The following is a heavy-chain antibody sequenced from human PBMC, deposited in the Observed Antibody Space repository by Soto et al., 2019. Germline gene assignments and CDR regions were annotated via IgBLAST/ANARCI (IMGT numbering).Heavy chain of an antibody. CDR1: GGSTTNYY. CDR3: ARSNWNREFDP. D-gene: IGHD1-1*01. V-gene: IGHV4-59*01. Sequence: PSETLSLTCTVSGGSTTNYYWSWIRQPPGKGLEWIGYIYYSGTTNYNPYLKSRVTMSVNTSKNQFSLTLNSVTAADTAVYYCARSNWNREFDPWGQGTLVTVSS. J-gene: IGHJ5*02. CDR2: IYYSGTT.